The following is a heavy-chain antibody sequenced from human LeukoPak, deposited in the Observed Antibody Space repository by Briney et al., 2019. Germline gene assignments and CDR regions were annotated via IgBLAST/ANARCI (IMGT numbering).Heavy chain of an antibody. J-gene: IGHJ6*02. CDR1: GGSISSYY. V-gene: IGHV4-59*08. D-gene: IGHD3-16*02. CDR2: IYYTGIT. Sequence: SETLSLTCTVSGGSISSYYWSWIRQPPGKELEWIGYIYYTGITNYNPSLESRVTISVDTSKNQFSLKLNSVTAADTAVYYCTRHDAVPVIGHGMGVWGQGTTVTVSS. CDR3: TRHDAVPVIGHGMGV.